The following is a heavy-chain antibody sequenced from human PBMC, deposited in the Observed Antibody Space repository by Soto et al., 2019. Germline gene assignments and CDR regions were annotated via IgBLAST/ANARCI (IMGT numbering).Heavy chain of an antibody. CDR1: GGSISSGGYS. V-gene: IGHV4-30-2*01. J-gene: IGHJ4*02. CDR2: IYHSGST. CDR3: ASGPPLGY. Sequence: QPQLQESGSGLVKPSQTLSLTCAVSGGSISSGGYSWSWIRQPPWKGLEWIGYIYHSGSTYYNPSLMSRVTISVDRSKNQFSLKLSSVTAADSDVYYFASGPPLGYWSQGTLVTVSS.